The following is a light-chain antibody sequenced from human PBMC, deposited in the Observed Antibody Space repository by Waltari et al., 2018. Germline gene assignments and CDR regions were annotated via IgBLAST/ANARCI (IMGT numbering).Light chain of an antibody. Sequence: EIVLTQSPGTLSLSPGERATLPCRASQSVTNNYLAWYHQKPGQAPRLLIYGASSRATGIPDRFSGSGSGTDFTLTISRLEPEDFAVYYCHQYGSSPTFGQGTKVEIK. V-gene: IGKV3-20*01. J-gene: IGKJ1*01. CDR3: HQYGSSPT. CDR2: GAS. CDR1: QSVTNNY.